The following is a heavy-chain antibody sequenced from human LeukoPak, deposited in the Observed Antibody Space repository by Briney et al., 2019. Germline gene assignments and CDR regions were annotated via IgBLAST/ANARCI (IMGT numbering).Heavy chain of an antibody. D-gene: IGHD4-17*01. CDR1: GLTFSTYA. Sequence: PGGSLRLSCAASGLTFSTYAMTWVRQAPGKGLEWVSSISGSGAGKFYAAPVKGRFTTSRDNSKSTLYVQMNSLRAEDTAVYYCAKAAYGDYAGAFGIWGQGTMVIVSS. CDR2: ISGSGAGK. CDR3: AKAAYGDYAGAFGI. V-gene: IGHV3-23*01. J-gene: IGHJ3*02.